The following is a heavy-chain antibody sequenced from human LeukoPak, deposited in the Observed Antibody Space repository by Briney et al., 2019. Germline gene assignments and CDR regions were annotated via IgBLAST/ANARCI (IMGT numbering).Heavy chain of an antibody. CDR3: ARDQLVGVRDYMDV. D-gene: IGHD1-26*01. CDR2: ISSSSSYI. CDR1: GFTFSSYS. Sequence: PGGSLRLSCAASGFTFSSYSMNWVRQAPGKGLEWVSSISSSSSYIYYADSVKGRFTISRDNAKNSLYLQMNSLKAEDTAVYYCARDQLVGVRDYMDVWGKETTVTVSS. J-gene: IGHJ6*03. V-gene: IGHV3-21*01.